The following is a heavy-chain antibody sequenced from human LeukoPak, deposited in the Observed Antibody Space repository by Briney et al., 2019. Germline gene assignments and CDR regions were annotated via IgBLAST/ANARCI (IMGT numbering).Heavy chain of an antibody. V-gene: IGHV1-2*02. CDR1: GYTFTDYY. J-gene: IGHJ4*02. CDR3: RTDRYGDYGDYIDY. Sequence: ASVKVSCKASGYTFTDYYMHWVRQAPGQGLEWMGWIDPNSGGTNSAQKFQGRVTMTRDTSITTAYMELSSLRSDDTAVYYCRTDRYGDYGDYIDYWGQGTLVTVSS. D-gene: IGHD4-17*01. CDR2: IDPNSGGT.